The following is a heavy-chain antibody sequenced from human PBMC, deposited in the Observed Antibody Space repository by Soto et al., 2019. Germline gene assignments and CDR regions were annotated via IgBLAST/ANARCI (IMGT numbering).Heavy chain of an antibody. CDR1: GGTFNTFA. CDR3: GLASKWELLGYFYGMDV. Sequence: QVQLVQSGAEVKKPGSSAKVSCKASGGTFNTFAFTWVRQAPGQGFEWMGGVILLFNTPDYAQKFQGRVTITADESTSTVYLELSGLSSDDTAVYFCGLASKWELLGYFYGMDVWGQGTTVIVSS. CDR2: VILLFNTP. D-gene: IGHD1-26*01. V-gene: IGHV1-69*01. J-gene: IGHJ6*02.